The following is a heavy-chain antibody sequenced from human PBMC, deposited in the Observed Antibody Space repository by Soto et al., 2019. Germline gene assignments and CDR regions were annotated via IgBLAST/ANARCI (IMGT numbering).Heavy chain of an antibody. V-gene: IGHV3-30*18. D-gene: IGHD6-13*01. CDR2: ISYDGSNK. Sequence: PGWPLRHPCAASGFTFSSYGLHWVRQDPSKGLEWVAVISYDGSNKYYADSVKGRFTISRDNSKNTLYLQMNSLRAEDTAVYYCAKDDYSSSWYYYYGMDVWGQGTTVTVSS. CDR1: GFTFSSYG. CDR3: AKDDYSSSWYYYYGMDV. J-gene: IGHJ6*02.